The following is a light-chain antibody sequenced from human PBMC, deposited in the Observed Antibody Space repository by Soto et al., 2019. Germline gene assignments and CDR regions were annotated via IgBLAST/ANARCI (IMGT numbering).Light chain of an antibody. CDR1: TGGVTSCHY. V-gene: IGLV7-46*01. CDR3: FLFYSGTHV. CDR2: DTN. J-gene: IGLJ1*01. Sequence: QAGVTQEPSLTVSPGGTVTLTCGSSTGGVTSCHYPYWSQQRPGQAPRTLIFDTNNKHSWTPARFSGSILGGKDAMTLSGAQTEDEAEYFCFLFYSGTHVFGPGTKVTVL.